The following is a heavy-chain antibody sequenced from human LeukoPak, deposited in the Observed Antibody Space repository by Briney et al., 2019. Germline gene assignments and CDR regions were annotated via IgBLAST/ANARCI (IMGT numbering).Heavy chain of an antibody. V-gene: IGHV4-59*08. CDR1: GGSISSYY. J-gene: IGHJ3*02. CDR3: ARHDPIVGTPDAFDI. D-gene: IGHD1-26*01. Sequence: SETLSLTCTVSGGSISSYYWSWIRQPPGKGLEWIAYIYYSGSTDYNPSLKSRVTISLDTSKNQFSLKLSSVTAADTAVYYCARHDPIVGTPDAFDIWGQGIMVTVSS. CDR2: IYYSGST.